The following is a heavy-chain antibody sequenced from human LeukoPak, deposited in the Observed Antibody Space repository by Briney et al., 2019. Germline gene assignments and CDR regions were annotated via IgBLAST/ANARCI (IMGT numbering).Heavy chain of an antibody. Sequence: GGSLRLSCAASEFTFSSYGMHWVRQAPGKGLEWVAVISYDGSNKYYADSVKGRFTISRDNSKNTLYLQMNSLRAEDTAVYYCAKDQGGSPFDYWGQGTLVTVSS. CDR1: EFTFSSYG. J-gene: IGHJ4*02. CDR3: AKDQGGSPFDY. CDR2: ISYDGSNK. V-gene: IGHV3-30*18. D-gene: IGHD3-16*01.